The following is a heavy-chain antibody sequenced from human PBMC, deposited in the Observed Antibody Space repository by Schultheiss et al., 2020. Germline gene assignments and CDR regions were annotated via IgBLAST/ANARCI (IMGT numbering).Heavy chain of an antibody. Sequence: SETLSLTCTVSGGSISSYYWSWIRQPPGKGLEWIGYIYSSGSTNYNPSLKSRVTISVDKSKNQFSLKLSSVTAADTAVYYCARDGSSWYRPRWFDPWGQGTLVTVSS. J-gene: IGHJ5*02. CDR1: GGSISSYY. D-gene: IGHD6-13*01. CDR2: IYSSGST. CDR3: ARDGSSWYRPRWFDP. V-gene: IGHV4-59*12.